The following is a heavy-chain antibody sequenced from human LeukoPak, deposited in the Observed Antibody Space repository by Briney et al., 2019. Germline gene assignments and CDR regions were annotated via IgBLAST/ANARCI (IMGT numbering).Heavy chain of an antibody. V-gene: IGHV3-7*01. CDR1: GFTFSSYW. Sequence: GGSLRLSCSASGFTFSSYWMSWVRQAPGKGLEWVANIKQDGSEKYYVDSVKGRFTISRDNAKNSLYLQMNSLRAEDTAVFYCAKLRVGAIDYWGQGTLVTVSS. D-gene: IGHD1-26*01. CDR2: IKQDGSEK. CDR3: AKLRVGAIDY. J-gene: IGHJ4*02.